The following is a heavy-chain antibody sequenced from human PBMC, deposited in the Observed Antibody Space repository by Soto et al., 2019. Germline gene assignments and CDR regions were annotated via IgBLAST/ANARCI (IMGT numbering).Heavy chain of an antibody. V-gene: IGHV1-24*01. D-gene: IGHD1-26*01. Sequence: QVQLVQSGAEVKKPGASVKVSCKVSGYTLTELSMHWVRQAPGKGLEWMGGFDPEDGETIYAQKFQGRVTMTEDTTTDTAYMELSSLRYEDTAVYYCATYHRWGAPDAFDIWGQGTMVTVSS. CDR2: FDPEDGET. CDR1: GYTLTELS. J-gene: IGHJ3*02. CDR3: ATYHRWGAPDAFDI.